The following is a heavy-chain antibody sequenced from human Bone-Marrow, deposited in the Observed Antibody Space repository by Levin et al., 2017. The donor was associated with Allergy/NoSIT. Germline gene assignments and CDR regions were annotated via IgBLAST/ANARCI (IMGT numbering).Heavy chain of an antibody. D-gene: IGHD4-17*01. CDR3: AKAETVTQRGYFDY. CDR1: GFTFSSYG. CDR2: VSNDGTNK. V-gene: IGHV3-30*18. J-gene: IGHJ4*02. Sequence: GESLKISCAASGFTFSSYGMHWVRQAPGKGLEWVGVVSNDGTNKYYADSVKGRFTISRDNSKNTLYLQINSLRAEDTAVYYCAKAETVTQRGYFDYWGQGTLVTVSS.